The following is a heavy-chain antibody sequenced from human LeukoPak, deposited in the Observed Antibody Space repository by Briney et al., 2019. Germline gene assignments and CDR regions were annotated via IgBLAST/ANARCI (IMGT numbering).Heavy chain of an antibody. Sequence: GGSLRLSCAASGFTFSSYEMSWVRQAPGKGLVWVSRIKSDGSSISYADSVKGRFTISRDNAKNTLYLQMNSLRAEDTAVYYCARDQGLGGSYDYWGQGTLVTVSS. V-gene: IGHV3-74*01. CDR3: ARDQGLGGSYDY. CDR2: IKSDGSSI. D-gene: IGHD1-26*01. J-gene: IGHJ4*02. CDR1: GFTFSSYE.